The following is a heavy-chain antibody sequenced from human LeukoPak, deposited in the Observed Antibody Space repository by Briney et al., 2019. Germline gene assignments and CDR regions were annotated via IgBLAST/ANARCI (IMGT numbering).Heavy chain of an antibody. J-gene: IGHJ4*02. CDR2: ISSSSSTI. D-gene: IGHD6-13*01. CDR3: ARDQTLFQGSSSWPYY. Sequence: AGGSLSLSCAASGFTFSSYTLTWVRQPPGKGLEWVSYISSSSSTIYYADSVKGRFTISRDNAKNSLYLQMNSLRDEDTAVYYCARDQTLFQGSSSWPYYWGQGTLVTVSS. CDR1: GFTFSSYT. V-gene: IGHV3-48*02.